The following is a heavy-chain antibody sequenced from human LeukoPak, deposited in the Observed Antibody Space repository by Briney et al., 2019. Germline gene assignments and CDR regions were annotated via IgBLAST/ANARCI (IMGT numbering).Heavy chain of an antibody. J-gene: IGHJ4*02. CDR3: ARVGSRYCSGANCYDGF. V-gene: IGHV3-30-3*01. Sequence: GGSLRLSCAVSGFAFSSLAMHWVRQAPGKGLEWVAFISFDGNNQYYADSVKGRFTISRDNSKNTLYLQMNNLRAEDTAIYYCARVGSRYCSGANCYDGFWGQGTLVSVSS. D-gene: IGHD2-15*01. CDR1: GFAFSSLA. CDR2: ISFDGNNQ.